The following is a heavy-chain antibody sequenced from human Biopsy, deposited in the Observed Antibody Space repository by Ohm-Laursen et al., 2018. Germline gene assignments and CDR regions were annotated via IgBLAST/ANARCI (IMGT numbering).Heavy chain of an antibody. CDR2: IYTSGIT. V-gene: IGHV4-4*07. CDR1: GGSLSSYS. CDR3: ARDRDRRGWFDP. Sequence: TLSLTCTVSGGSLSSYSWSWIRQPAGKGLEWIGQIYTSGITNYNPSIKSRVIMSVDTSKNKFSLRVSSVTAADTAVYYCARDRDRRGWFDPWGQGTLVTVSS. D-gene: IGHD1-14*01. J-gene: IGHJ5*02.